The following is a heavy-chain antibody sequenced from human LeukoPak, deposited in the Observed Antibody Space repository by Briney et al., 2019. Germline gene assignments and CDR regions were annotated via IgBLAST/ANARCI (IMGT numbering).Heavy chain of an antibody. CDR1: GGSINTGDYY. D-gene: IGHD6-13*01. V-gene: IGHV4-30-4*08. CDR2: IHDSGST. J-gene: IGHJ3*02. Sequence: SQTLSLTCTVSGGSINTGDYYWNWIRQHPGKGLEWIGYIHDSGSTYYNPSLKSRVTISVDRSKNQFSLKLSSVTAADTAVYYCARAPSHGGAAAGPDAFDIWGQGTMVTVSS. CDR3: ARAPSHGGAAAGPDAFDI.